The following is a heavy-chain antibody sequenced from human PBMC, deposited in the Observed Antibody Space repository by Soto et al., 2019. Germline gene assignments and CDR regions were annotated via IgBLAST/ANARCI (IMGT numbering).Heavy chain of an antibody. CDR3: AKDSTSWYY. J-gene: IGHJ4*02. V-gene: IGHV4-59*01. CDR1: GCSISGYS. CDR2: IHYTGST. D-gene: IGHD6-13*01. Sequence: SETLSLTCTVSGCSISGYSWSWFRQPPGKGLEWIGYIHYTGSTKYNPSLKSRVTLSVDTSKNQFSLKLASVTAADTAVYYCAKDSTSWYYWGQGTLVTVSS.